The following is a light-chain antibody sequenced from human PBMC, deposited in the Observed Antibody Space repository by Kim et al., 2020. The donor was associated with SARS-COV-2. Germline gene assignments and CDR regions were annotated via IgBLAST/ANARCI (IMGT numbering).Light chain of an antibody. J-gene: IGLJ3*02. CDR1: SHRSYY. CDR3: NSRDSSGNPNWV. Sequence: LGQTVRITCQGDSHRSYYASWYQQKPGQAPVLGIYGKNNRPSGIPDRFSGSSSGNTASLTITGAQAEDEADYYCNSRDSSGNPNWVFGGGTQLTVL. V-gene: IGLV3-19*01. CDR2: GKN.